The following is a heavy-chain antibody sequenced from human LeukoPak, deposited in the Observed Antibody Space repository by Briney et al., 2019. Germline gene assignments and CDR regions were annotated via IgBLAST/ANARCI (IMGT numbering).Heavy chain of an antibody. Sequence: SETLSLTFTVSGGSISSYYWSWIRQPPGKGLEWIGYIYYSGSTNYNPSLKSRVTISVDTSKNQFSLKLSSVTAADTAVYYCASLTCSSTSCGGYWGQGTLVTVSS. CDR1: GGSISSYY. CDR3: ASLTCSSTSCGGY. J-gene: IGHJ4*02. CDR2: IYYSGST. D-gene: IGHD2-2*01. V-gene: IGHV4-59*08.